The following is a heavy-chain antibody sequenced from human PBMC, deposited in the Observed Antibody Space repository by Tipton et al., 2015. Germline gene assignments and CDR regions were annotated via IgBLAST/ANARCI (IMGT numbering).Heavy chain of an antibody. Sequence: TLSLTCTVSGGSVSTSNYYWGWIRQSPGKGLEWIGYISYSGSTHYNPSLKRRVTISLDTSKNQFSLTLNSVTAADTAVYYCARAGPEDYTPGSIHYYYYYGMNVWGLGTAVTVSS. CDR2: ISYSGST. D-gene: IGHD3-10*01. CDR3: ARAGPEDYTPGSIHYYYYYGMNV. CDR1: GGSVSTSNYY. J-gene: IGHJ6*02. V-gene: IGHV4-61*01.